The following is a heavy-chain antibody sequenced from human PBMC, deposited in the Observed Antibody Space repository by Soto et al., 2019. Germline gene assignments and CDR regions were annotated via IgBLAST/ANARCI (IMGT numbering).Heavy chain of an antibody. V-gene: IGHV3-23*01. CDR2: ISGSGGST. CDR3: AKDYDYGSGSYYNLLFDY. D-gene: IGHD3-10*01. J-gene: IGHJ4*02. CDR1: GFTFSSHA. Sequence: GGSLRLSCAASGFTFSSHAMSWVRQAPGKGLEWVSAISGSGGSTYYADSVKGRFTISRDNSKNTLYLQMNSLRAEDTAVYYCAKDYDYGSGSYYNLLFDYWGQGTLVTVSS.